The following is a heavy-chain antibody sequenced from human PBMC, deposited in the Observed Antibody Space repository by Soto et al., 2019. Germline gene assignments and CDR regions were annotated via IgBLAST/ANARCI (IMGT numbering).Heavy chain of an antibody. J-gene: IGHJ4*02. CDR2: IYYSGST. D-gene: IGHD6-13*01. Sequence: SETLSLTCTVSGGSISSGGYYWSWIRQHPGKGLEWIGYIYYSGSTYYSPSLKSRVTISVDTSKNQFYLKLSSVTAAVTAVYYCARDPVSSSWYTFDYWGQGTLVTVSS. V-gene: IGHV4-31*03. CDR3: ARDPVSSSWYTFDY. CDR1: GGSISSGGYY.